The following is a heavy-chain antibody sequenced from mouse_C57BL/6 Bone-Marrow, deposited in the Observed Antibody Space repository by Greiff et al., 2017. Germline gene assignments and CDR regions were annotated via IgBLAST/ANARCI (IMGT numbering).Heavy chain of an antibody. Sequence: EVQGVESGGDLVKPGGSLKLSCAASGFTFSSYGMSWVRQTPDKRLEWVATISSGGSYTYYPDSVKGRFTISRDNAKNTLYLQMGSLKSEDTAMYYCARQRRLLRVWFAYWGQGTLVTVSA. J-gene: IGHJ3*01. D-gene: IGHD1-1*01. CDR1: GFTFSSYG. CDR2: ISSGGSYT. CDR3: ARQRRLLRVWFAY. V-gene: IGHV5-6*01.